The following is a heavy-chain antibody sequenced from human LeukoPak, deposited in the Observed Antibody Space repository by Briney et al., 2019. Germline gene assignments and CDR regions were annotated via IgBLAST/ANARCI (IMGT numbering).Heavy chain of an antibody. CDR1: GFTVSSNY. CDR3: ARDRNYCSSDRCYDVFDI. CDR2: IRGDASRL. J-gene: IGHJ3*02. Sequence: GGSLRLSCAASGFTVSSNYMSWVRQAPGKGLEWVANIRGDASRLYYVDSVKGRFTISRDNAKNSLYLQMSNLRAEDTSVYYCARDRNYCSSDRCYDVFDIWGQGTMVTVSS. V-gene: IGHV3-7*01. D-gene: IGHD6-19*01.